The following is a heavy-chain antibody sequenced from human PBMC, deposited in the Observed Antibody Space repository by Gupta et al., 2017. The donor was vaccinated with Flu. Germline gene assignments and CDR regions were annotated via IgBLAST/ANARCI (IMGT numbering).Heavy chain of an antibody. Sequence: QGLEWMGRINPNSGGTNYAQKFQGRVTMTRDTSISTAYMELSRLRSDDTAVYYCARDTAPLIVVVPAAGFDYWGQGTLVTVSS. CDR3: ARDTAPLIVVVPAAGFDY. D-gene: IGHD2-2*01. CDR2: INPNSGGT. V-gene: IGHV1-2*06. J-gene: IGHJ4*02.